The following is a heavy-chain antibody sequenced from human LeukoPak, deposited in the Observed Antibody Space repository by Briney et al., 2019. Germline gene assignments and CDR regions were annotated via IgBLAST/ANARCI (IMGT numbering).Heavy chain of an antibody. Sequence: SETLSLTCTVSGGSISGINWWTWVRQPPGKGLEWIGQIYHSGTTNYSPSLKSRVTISVDKSKNQFSLNLNSVTAADTAVYYCARDPGGGYKDNALDIWGQGTMVTVSS. D-gene: IGHD3-16*01. V-gene: IGHV4-4*02. J-gene: IGHJ3*02. CDR2: IYHSGTT. CDR1: GGSISGINW. CDR3: ARDPGGGYKDNALDI.